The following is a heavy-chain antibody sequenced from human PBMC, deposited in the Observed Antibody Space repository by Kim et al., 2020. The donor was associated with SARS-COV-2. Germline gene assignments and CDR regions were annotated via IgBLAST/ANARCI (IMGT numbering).Heavy chain of an antibody. J-gene: IGHJ4*02. CDR3: ARGRGGWLVRFNYFDY. CDR1: GGSISSYY. CDR2: IYTSGST. D-gene: IGHD6-19*01. V-gene: IGHV4-4*07. Sequence: SETLSLTCTVSGGSISSYYWSWIRQPAGKGLEWIGRIYTSGSTNYNPSLKSRVTMSVDTSKNQFSLKLSSVTAADTAVYYCARGRGGWLVRFNYFDYWGQGTPVTVSS.